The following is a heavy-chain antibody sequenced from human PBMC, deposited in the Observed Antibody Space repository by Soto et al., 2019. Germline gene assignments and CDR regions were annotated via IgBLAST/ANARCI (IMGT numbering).Heavy chain of an antibody. CDR3: ARAPGFLSFPLLRCTVSYGLDV. D-gene: IGHD2-8*01. CDR2: ISYDGSNK. CDR1: GFTFSSYG. Sequence: GESLRLSCAAAGFTFSSYGMHWVRQAPGKGLEWVAIISYDGSNKYYADYVKGRFTISRDNSKNTLYLQMNSLRTEDTAEYYCARAPGFLSFPLLRCTVSYGLDVLGQGTTVTVSS. V-gene: IGHV3-30*03. J-gene: IGHJ6*02.